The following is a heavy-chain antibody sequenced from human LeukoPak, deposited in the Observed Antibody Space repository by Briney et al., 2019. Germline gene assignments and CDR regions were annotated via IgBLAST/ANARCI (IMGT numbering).Heavy chain of an antibody. CDR1: GYTFTSYY. V-gene: IGHV1-46*01. D-gene: IGHD2-15*01. CDR3: ARDWAVVVVAASNWFDP. Sequence: GASVKVSCKASGYTFTSYYMHWVRQAPGQGLEWMGIINPSGGSTSYAQKFQGRVTMTRDTSTSTVYMELSSLRSEATAVYYCARDWAVVVVAASNWFDPWGQGTLVTVSS. CDR2: INPSGGST. J-gene: IGHJ5*02.